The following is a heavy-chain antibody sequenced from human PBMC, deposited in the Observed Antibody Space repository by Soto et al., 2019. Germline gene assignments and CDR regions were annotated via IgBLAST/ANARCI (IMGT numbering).Heavy chain of an antibody. D-gene: IGHD2-2*01. V-gene: IGHV3-21*01. J-gene: IGHJ4*02. CDR3: ARDGGGSCSSTSCYSFDY. Sequence: GGSLRLSCAASGFTFSSYSMNWVRQAPGKGLEWVSSISSSSSYIYYADSVKGRFTISRDNAKNSLYLQMNSLRAEDTAVYYCARDGGGSCSSTSCYSFDYWGQGTLVTVSS. CDR2: ISSSSSYI. CDR1: GFTFSSYS.